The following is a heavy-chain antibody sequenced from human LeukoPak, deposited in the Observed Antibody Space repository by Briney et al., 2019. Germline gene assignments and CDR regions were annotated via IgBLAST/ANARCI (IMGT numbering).Heavy chain of an antibody. CDR2: IYYSGST. CDR1: GVSISSYY. D-gene: IGHD6-13*01. J-gene: IGHJ5*02. V-gene: IGHV4-59*01. Sequence: SETLSLTCTVSGVSISSYYWSWIRQPPGKGLEWIGYIYYSGSTNYNPSLKSRVTISVDTSKNQFSLKLSSVTAADTAVYYCARDSIGVAAASTWGQGTLVTVSS. CDR3: ARDSIGVAAAST.